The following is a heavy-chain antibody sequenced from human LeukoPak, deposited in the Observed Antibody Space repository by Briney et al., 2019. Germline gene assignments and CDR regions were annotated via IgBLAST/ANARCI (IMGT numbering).Heavy chain of an antibody. J-gene: IGHJ4*02. CDR3: DILVRGIDY. V-gene: IGHV1-69*02. D-gene: IGHD3-10*01. Sequence: ASVKVSCKASGDSFSSSSIGWVRQAPGQGLEWMGRILPLLDVSNYAQRFQGRVTITADKSTRTAYMELNNLRSEDTAMYYCDILVRGIDYWGQGTLVTVSS. CDR1: GDSFSSSS. CDR2: ILPLLDVS.